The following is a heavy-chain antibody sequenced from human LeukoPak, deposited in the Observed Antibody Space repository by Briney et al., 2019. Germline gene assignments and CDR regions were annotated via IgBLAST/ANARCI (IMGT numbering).Heavy chain of an antibody. Sequence: ASVKVSCKASGYTFTNYYVHWVRQAPGQGLEWMGIINPSGGSTTYAQKFQGRVTMTRDTSTSAVYMKLSSLRSEDTAVYYCARHRDYAFDIWGQGTVVTVSS. J-gene: IGHJ3*02. CDR1: GYTFTNYY. CDR3: ARHRDYAFDI. CDR2: INPSGGST. V-gene: IGHV1-46*01.